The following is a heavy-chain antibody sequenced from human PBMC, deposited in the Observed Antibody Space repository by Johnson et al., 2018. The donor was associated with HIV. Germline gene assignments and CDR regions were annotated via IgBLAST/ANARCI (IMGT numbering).Heavy chain of an antibody. Sequence: QVQLVESGGGLVKPGGSLRLSCAASGFTFSDYYMSWIRQAPGKGLEWVSGINWNGGSTGYADSVKGRFTISRDNAKNSLYLQMNSLRAGDTAAYYCARELSHDAFDIWGQGTMVTVSS. J-gene: IGHJ3*02. V-gene: IGHV3-11*04. D-gene: IGHD3-3*02. CDR2: INWNGGST. CDR1: GFTFSDYY. CDR3: ARELSHDAFDI.